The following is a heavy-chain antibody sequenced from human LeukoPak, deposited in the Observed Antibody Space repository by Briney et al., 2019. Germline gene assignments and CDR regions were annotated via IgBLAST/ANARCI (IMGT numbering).Heavy chain of an antibody. V-gene: IGHV3-30-3*01. CDR2: ISYDGSNK. D-gene: IGHD7-27*01. Sequence: PGGSLRLSCAASGFTFSSYAMHWVRQAPGKGLEWVAVISYDGSNKYYADSVKGRFTISRDNARNSLYLQMSSLRAEDTAVYYCARETGDQAFDIWGQGTMVTVSS. J-gene: IGHJ3*02. CDR3: ARETGDQAFDI. CDR1: GFTFSSYA.